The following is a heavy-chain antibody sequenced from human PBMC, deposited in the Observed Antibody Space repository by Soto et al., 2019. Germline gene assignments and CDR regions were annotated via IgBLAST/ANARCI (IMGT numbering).Heavy chain of an antibody. CDR2: INAGNGNT. V-gene: IGHV1-3*01. D-gene: IGHD3-3*01. Sequence: GASVKVSCKASGYTFTSYAMHWVRQAPGQRLEWMGWINAGNGNTKYSQKFQGRVTITRDTSASTAYMELSSLRSEDTAVYYCARGWAIFGVVTPGWFDPWGQGTLVTVSS. CDR1: GYTFTSYA. CDR3: ARGWAIFGVVTPGWFDP. J-gene: IGHJ5*02.